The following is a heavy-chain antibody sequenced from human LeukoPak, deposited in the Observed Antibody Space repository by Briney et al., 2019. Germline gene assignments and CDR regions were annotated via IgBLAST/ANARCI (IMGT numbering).Heavy chain of an antibody. CDR1: GGSISSSSYY. Sequence: SETLSLTCTVSGGSISSSSYYWGWIRQPPGKGLEWIGSIYYSGSTYYNPSLKSRVTISVDTSKNQFSLRLNSVTAADTAVYYCARDSPEVTYAFDTWGQGTLVTVSS. J-gene: IGHJ4*02. CDR2: IYYSGST. V-gene: IGHV4-39*07. D-gene: IGHD2-8*01. CDR3: ARDSPEVTYAFDT.